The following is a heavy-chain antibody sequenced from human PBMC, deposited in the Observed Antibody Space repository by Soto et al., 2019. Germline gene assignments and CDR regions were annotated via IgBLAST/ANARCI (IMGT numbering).Heavy chain of an antibody. Sequence: PSETLSLTCTVPGGSISSYYWSWIRQPPGKGLEWIGYIYYSGSTNYNPSLKSRVTISVDTSKNQFSLKLSSVTAADTAVYYCARAVEKIFTLRLYYFDYWGQGTLVTVSS. CDR1: GGSISSYY. D-gene: IGHD5-12*01. J-gene: IGHJ4*02. V-gene: IGHV4-59*01. CDR2: IYYSGST. CDR3: ARAVEKIFTLRLYYFDY.